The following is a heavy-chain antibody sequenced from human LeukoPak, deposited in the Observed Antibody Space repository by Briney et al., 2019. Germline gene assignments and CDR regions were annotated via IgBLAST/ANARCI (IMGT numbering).Heavy chain of an antibody. CDR2: INPSGST. CDR3: ARGGRYSYGYGG. D-gene: IGHD5-18*01. Sequence: PSETLSLTCSVSGDSIRRGNYYWSWIRQSAGKGLEWIGRINPSGSTNYNPSLKSRVTISVDTSKNQFSLKLSSVTAADTAVYYCARGGRYSYGYGGWGQGTLVTVSS. V-gene: IGHV4-61*02. CDR1: GDSIRRGNYY. J-gene: IGHJ4*02.